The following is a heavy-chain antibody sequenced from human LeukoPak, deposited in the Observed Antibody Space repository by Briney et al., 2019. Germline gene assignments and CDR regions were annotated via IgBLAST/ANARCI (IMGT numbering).Heavy chain of an antibody. V-gene: IGHV4-59*01. Sequence: SETLSLTCTVSGGSISSNYWNWIRQPPGKGLEWIGYIYYSGTANYNPSLKSRVTISADTSKTQFSLWLNSVTTADTAVYYCARDLGITVAGRFNYYAMDVWGQGTPVTVSS. CDR3: ARDLGITVAGRFNYYAMDV. CDR2: IYYSGTA. J-gene: IGHJ6*02. D-gene: IGHD6-19*01. CDR1: GGSISSNY.